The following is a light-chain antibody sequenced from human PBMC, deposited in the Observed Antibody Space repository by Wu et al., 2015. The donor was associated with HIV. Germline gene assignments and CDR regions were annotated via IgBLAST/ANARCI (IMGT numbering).Light chain of an antibody. CDR1: QNISSY. Sequence: EIVMTQSPAALSVSPGERATLSCRASQNISSYLAWYQQKPGQAPRFLIRDTSTRATGVPARFSGSGSGTYFTLTISSLQSEDSAVYYCQQYNNWPPITFGQGTRLEIK. V-gene: IGKV3-15*01. CDR3: QQYNNWPPIT. CDR2: DTS. J-gene: IGKJ5*01.